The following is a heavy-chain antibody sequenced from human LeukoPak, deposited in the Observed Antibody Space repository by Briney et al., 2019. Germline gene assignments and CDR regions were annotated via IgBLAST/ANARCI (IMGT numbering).Heavy chain of an antibody. J-gene: IGHJ4*02. CDR2: IYSGGST. D-gene: IGHD3-16*01. CDR1: GFTVSSNY. Sequence: PGGSLRLSCAASGFTVSSNYRNWVRQAPGKGLEWVSIIYSGGSTYYADSVKGRFTISRDNSKNILYLQMNSLRAEDTAVYYCAREKLNWGFDHWGQGTLVTVSS. CDR3: AREKLNWGFDH. V-gene: IGHV3-53*01.